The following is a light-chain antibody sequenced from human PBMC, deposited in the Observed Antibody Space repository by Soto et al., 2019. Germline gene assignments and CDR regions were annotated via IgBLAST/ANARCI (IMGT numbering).Light chain of an antibody. CDR1: QSVSTN. J-gene: IGKJ5*01. CDR3: HQRSNWPPIT. CDR2: GAS. Sequence: EIVMTQSPATLSVSPGERATLSCRASQSVSTNLAWYQQKAGQAPRLLIYGASTRATGIPARFSGSGSGTDFTLTISSLEPEDFAVYYCHQRSNWPPITFGQGTRLEIK. V-gene: IGKV3-11*01.